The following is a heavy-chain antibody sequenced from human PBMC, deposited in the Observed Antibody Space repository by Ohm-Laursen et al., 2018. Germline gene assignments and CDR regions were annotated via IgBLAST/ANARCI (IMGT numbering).Heavy chain of an antibody. V-gene: IGHV3-11*01. CDR2: ISSSGSTI. J-gene: IGHJ4*02. CDR3: ARESYGFTSWYFDY. D-gene: IGHD3-10*01. Sequence: SLRLSCAASGFSVSTNYMNWARQAPGKGLEWVSYISSSGSTIYYADSVKGRFTISRDNAKNSLYLQMNSLRAEDTAVYYCARESYGFTSWYFDYWGQGTLVTVSS. CDR1: GFSVSTNY.